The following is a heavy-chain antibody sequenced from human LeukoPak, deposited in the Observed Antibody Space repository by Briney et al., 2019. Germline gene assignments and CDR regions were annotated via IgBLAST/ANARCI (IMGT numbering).Heavy chain of an antibody. D-gene: IGHD3-16*01. CDR3: ARMRGYFDY. CDR2: INPSGGST. CDR1: GYTFTSYY. V-gene: IGHV1-46*01. J-gene: IGHJ4*02. Sequence: ASVKVSCKASGYTFTSYYMHWVRQAPGQGLEWMGIINPSGGSTSYAQKLQGRVTMTTDTSTSTAYMELRSLRSDDTAVYYCARMRGYFDYWGQGTLVTVSS.